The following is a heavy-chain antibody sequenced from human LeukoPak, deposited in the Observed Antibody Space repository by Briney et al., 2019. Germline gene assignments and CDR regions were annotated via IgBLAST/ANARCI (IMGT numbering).Heavy chain of an antibody. D-gene: IGHD3-10*01. CDR1: GFTFSSYS. CDR2: ISSSSSYI. V-gene: IGHV3-21*01. CDR3: ARDLRSYYYGSGSYLGG. J-gene: IGHJ4*02. Sequence: GGSLRLSCAASGFTFSSYSMNWVRQAPGKGLEWVSSISSSSSYIYYADSVKGRFTISRDNAKNSLYLQMNSLRAEDTAAYYCARDLRSYYYGSGSYLGGWGQGTLVTVSS.